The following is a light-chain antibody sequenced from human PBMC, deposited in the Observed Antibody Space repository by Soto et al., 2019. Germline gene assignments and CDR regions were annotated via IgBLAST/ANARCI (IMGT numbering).Light chain of an antibody. CDR3: AAWDDSLNVVV. Sequence: QSVLTQPPSVSEAPRQRVTISCSGSSSNIGNNAVNWHQQLPGKAPKLLIYYDDLLPSGVSDRFSGSKSGTSASLAISGLQSEDEADYYCAAWDDSLNVVVFGGGTKVTVL. V-gene: IGLV1-36*01. J-gene: IGLJ2*01. CDR2: YDD. CDR1: SSNIGNNA.